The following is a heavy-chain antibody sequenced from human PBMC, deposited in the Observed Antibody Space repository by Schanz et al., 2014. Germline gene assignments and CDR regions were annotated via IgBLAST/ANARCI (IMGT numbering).Heavy chain of an antibody. CDR2: INPSGGST. J-gene: IGHJ4*02. CDR1: GYTFTSYG. CDR3: AKDQSPYTNSSDVRYFDY. V-gene: IGHV1-46*01. D-gene: IGHD6-6*01. Sequence: QVQLVQSGAEAKKPGASVKVSCKASGYTFTSYGINWVRQAPGQGLEWMGMINPSGGSTTYAQKFQGRVTMTRDTSTSTVYMELSSLRSDDTAVYYCAKDQSPYTNSSDVRYFDYCGQGSLXTVSS.